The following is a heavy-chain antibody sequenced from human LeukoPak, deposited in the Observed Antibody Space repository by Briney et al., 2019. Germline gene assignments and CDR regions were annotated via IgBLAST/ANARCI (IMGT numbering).Heavy chain of an antibody. V-gene: IGHV3-7*01. Sequence: GGSVRVSCGASGFTLSSYWMSWVRQAPGKGLEGVADINLDGSEKYYVDSVKGRFTISRDNAKSSLFLQMNSLRAEDTAGYYCFVSATVRGGVDYWGQGTLVTVSS. J-gene: IGHJ4*02. CDR1: GFTLSSYW. D-gene: IGHD1-1*01. CDR2: INLDGSEK. CDR3: FVSATVRGGVDY.